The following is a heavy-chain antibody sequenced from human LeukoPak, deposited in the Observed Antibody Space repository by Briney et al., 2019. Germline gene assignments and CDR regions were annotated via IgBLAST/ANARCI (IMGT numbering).Heavy chain of an antibody. CDR3: ARWDDSSGYYPYYFDY. CDR1: GFTFSSYS. Sequence: GGSLRLSCAASGFTFSSYSVNWVRQAPGKGLEWVSSISSSSSYIYYADSVKGRFTISRDNAKKSLYLQMNSLRAEDTAVYYCARWDDSSGYYPYYFDYWGQGTLVTVSS. D-gene: IGHD3-22*01. CDR2: ISSSSSYI. J-gene: IGHJ4*02. V-gene: IGHV3-21*01.